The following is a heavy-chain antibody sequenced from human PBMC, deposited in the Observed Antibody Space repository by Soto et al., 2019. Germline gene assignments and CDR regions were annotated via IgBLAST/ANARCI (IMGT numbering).Heavy chain of an antibody. J-gene: IGHJ5*02. D-gene: IGHD6-19*01. CDR2: IDPSDSYT. CDR3: ARHPGYSSGWYVSWFDP. CDR1: GYSFTSYW. Sequence: EVQLVQSGAEVKKPGESLRISCKGSGYSFTSYWISWVRQMPGKGLEWMGRIDPSDSYTNYSPSFQGHVTISADKSISTAYLQWSSLKASDTAMYYCARHPGYSSGWYVSWFDPWGQGTLVTFSS. V-gene: IGHV5-10-1*03.